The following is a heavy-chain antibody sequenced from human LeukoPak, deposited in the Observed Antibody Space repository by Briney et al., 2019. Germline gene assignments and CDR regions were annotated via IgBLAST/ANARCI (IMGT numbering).Heavy chain of an antibody. CDR2: ISYDGCNK. Sequence: GGSLRLSCAVSGFNFSSYGLQWVRQAPGKGLEGVDVISYDGCNKYYSDSVKGRFTNSSDNSKNTLYLQIDSLKAEDTGVDYCANYGSGSYYKKSPGAFDIWGQGTMVTVSS. CDR1: GFNFSSYG. CDR3: ANYGSGSYYKKSPGAFDI. J-gene: IGHJ3*02. D-gene: IGHD3-10*01. V-gene: IGHV3-30*18.